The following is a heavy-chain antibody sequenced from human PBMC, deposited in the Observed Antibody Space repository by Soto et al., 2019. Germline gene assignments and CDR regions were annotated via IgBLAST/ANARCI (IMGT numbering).Heavy chain of an antibody. CDR3: ARDKAGLGDY. V-gene: IGHV1-3*01. Sequence: QVQLVQSGAEVKKPGASVKVSCTASGYTFTSYPMHWVRQAPGQRLEWMGWINPGNGNTKYSQKFQGRVTTTRDTSASTAYMELSSLRSEDTAVYYCARDKAGLGDYWGQGTLVTVSP. CDR1: GYTFTSYP. J-gene: IGHJ4*02. CDR2: INPGNGNT.